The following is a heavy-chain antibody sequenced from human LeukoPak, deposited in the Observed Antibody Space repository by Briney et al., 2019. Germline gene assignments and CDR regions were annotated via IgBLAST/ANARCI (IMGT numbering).Heavy chain of an antibody. V-gene: IGHV3-11*04. D-gene: IGHD4-17*01. CDR3: ARGSKSYGDYIRSRIHYFDY. CDR1: GFTFSDYH. Sequence: GGSLRLSCAASGFTFSDYHMSWIRQAPGKGLEWVSYISNSGNTIYYADSVKGRFTISRDNAKNSLYLQMNSLRAEDTAVYYCARGSKSYGDYIRSRIHYFDYWGQGTLVTVSS. CDR2: ISNSGNTI. J-gene: IGHJ4*02.